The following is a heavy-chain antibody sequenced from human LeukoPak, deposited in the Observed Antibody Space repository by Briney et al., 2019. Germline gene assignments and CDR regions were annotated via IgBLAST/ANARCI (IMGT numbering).Heavy chain of an antibody. CDR1: GFTFGDYA. V-gene: IGHV3-49*04. D-gene: IGHD2-2*01. CDR3: TREEYQQYYYGMDV. J-gene: IGHJ6*02. Sequence: GRSLRLSCTASGFTFGDYAMSWVRQAPGKGLEWVGFIRRKAYGGTTEYAASVKGRFTISRDDSKSIAYLQMNSLKTEDTAVYYCTREEYQQYYYGMDVWGQGTTVTVSS. CDR2: IRRKAYGGTT.